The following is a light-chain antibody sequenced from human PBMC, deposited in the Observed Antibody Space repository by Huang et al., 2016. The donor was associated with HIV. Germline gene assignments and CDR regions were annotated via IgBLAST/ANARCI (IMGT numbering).Light chain of an antibody. V-gene: IGKV2-28*01. CDR1: QSLLHSSGYNY. CDR2: LGS. Sequence: DIVMTQSLLSLPVTPGEPASLSCRSGQSLLHSSGYNYVDWYLQKPGQSPQLLVYLGSDRASGVPDRFSGSGSGTDFTLNISRGEAEDVGVYYCMQALQVPWTFGQGTKVEI. CDR3: MQALQVPWT. J-gene: IGKJ1*01.